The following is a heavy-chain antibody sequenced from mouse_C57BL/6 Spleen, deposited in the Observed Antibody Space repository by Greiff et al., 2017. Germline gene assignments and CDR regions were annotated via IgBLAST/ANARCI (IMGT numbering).Heavy chain of an antibody. CDR2: ISDGGSYT. V-gene: IGHV5-4*01. CDR1: GFTFSSYA. J-gene: IGHJ3*01. Sequence: EVQGVESGGGLVKPGGSLKLSCAASGFTFSSYAMSWVRQTPEKRLEWVATISDGGSYTYYPDNVKGRFTISRDNAKNNLYLQMSHLKSEDTAMYYCARSQLGRFAYWGQGTLVTVSA. CDR3: ARSQLGRFAY. D-gene: IGHD4-1*02.